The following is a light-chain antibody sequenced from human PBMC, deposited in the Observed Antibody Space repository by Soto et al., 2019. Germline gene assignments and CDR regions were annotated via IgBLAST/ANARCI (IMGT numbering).Light chain of an antibody. CDR3: AAWDDSLNGYV. J-gene: IGLJ1*01. CDR1: SSNIGTNT. V-gene: IGLV1-44*01. CDR2: SNN. Sequence: VLTQPPSASGTPGQRVTISCSGSSSNIGTNTVNWFQQLPGTAPKLLIYSNNQRPSGVPDRFSGSKSGTSASLAISGLQSEDEADYYCAAWDDSLNGYVFGTGTKVTVL.